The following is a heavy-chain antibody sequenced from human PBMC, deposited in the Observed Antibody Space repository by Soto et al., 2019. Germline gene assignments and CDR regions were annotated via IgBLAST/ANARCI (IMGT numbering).Heavy chain of an antibody. V-gene: IGHV4-59*01. CDR3: ARDRGRSSSWGGYYYYERLPAFDI. CDR1: GGSISSYY. J-gene: IGHJ3*02. CDR2: IYYSGST. Sequence: SETLSLTCTVSGGSISSYYWSWIRQPPGKGLEWIGYIYYSGSTNYNPSLKSRVTISVDTSKNQFSLKLSSVTAADTAVYYCARDRGRSSSWGGYYYYERLPAFDIWGQGTMVTVSS. D-gene: IGHD6-13*01.